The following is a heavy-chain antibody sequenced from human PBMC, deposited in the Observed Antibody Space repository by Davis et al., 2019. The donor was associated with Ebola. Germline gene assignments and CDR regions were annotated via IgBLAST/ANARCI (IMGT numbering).Heavy chain of an antibody. D-gene: IGHD1-26*01. V-gene: IGHV3-73*01. Sequence: ESLKISCAAPGFTFSGSAMHWVRQASGKGLEWVGRIRSKANSYATAYAASVKDRFTISNDDSKNTAYLQMNSLKTEDTAVYYCSGSYRGFDYWGQGTLVTVSS. CDR1: GFTFSGSA. J-gene: IGHJ4*02. CDR3: SGSYRGFDY. CDR2: IRSKANSYAT.